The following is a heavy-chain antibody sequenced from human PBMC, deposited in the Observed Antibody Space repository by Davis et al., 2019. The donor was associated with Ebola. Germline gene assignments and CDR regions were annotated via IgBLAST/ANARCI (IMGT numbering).Heavy chain of an antibody. CDR1: GYTFTGYY. V-gene: IGHV1-46*01. Sequence: ASVKVSCKASGYTFTGYYMHWVRQAPGQGLERMGIINPSGGSTTYAQKFQGRVTMTRDTSTSTVYMELSSLRSEDTAVYYCAREVTMVQGVIITGYYYYYGMDVWGQGTTVTVSS. CDR2: INPSGGST. D-gene: IGHD3-10*01. J-gene: IGHJ6*02. CDR3: AREVTMVQGVIITGYYYYYGMDV.